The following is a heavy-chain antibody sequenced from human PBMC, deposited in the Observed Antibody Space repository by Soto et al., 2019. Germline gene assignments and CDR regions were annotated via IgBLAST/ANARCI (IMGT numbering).Heavy chain of an antibody. J-gene: IGHJ5*02. CDR2: IIPILGIT. Sequence: SVKVSCKASGGTFSSYTISWVRQAPGQGLEWMGRIIPILGITSYAQKFQGRVTMTGDKSTSTVYMELSSLRSEDTAVYYCAREEAYYYDSSGYYLLYNWFDPWGQGTLVTVSS. CDR3: AREEAYYYDSSGYYLLYNWFDP. D-gene: IGHD3-22*01. CDR1: GGTFSSYT. V-gene: IGHV1-69*04.